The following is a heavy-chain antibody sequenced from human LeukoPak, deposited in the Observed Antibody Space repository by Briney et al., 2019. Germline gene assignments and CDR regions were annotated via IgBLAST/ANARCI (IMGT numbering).Heavy chain of an antibody. CDR2: IIPIFGTA. CDR3: ARGGASSSSYYYYYYYMDV. CDR1: GGTFSSYA. V-gene: IGHV1-69*05. J-gene: IGHJ6*03. D-gene: IGHD6-13*01. Sequence: SVKVSCKASGGTFSSYAISWVRQAPGQGLEWMGGIIPIFGTANYAQKFQGRVTITTDESTSTAYMELSSLRSEDTAVYYCARGGASSSSYYYYYYYMDVWGKGTTVTVSS.